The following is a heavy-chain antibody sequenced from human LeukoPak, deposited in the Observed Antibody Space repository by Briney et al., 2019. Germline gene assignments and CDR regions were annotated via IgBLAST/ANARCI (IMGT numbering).Heavy chain of an antibody. CDR1: GFTFGDYA. Sequence: PGGSLRLSCTASGFTFGDYAMSWVRQAPGKGLEWVGFIRSKAYGGTTEYAASVKGRFTISRDNAKNSLYLQMNSLRAEDTAVYYCARCIAAAGDNWFDPWGQGTLVTVSS. CDR2: IRSKAYGGTT. V-gene: IGHV3-49*04. D-gene: IGHD6-13*01. J-gene: IGHJ5*02. CDR3: ARCIAAAGDNWFDP.